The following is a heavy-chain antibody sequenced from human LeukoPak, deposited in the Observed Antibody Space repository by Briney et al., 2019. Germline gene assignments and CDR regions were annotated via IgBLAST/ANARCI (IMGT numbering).Heavy chain of an antibody. J-gene: IGHJ4*02. CDR2: IKQDGSEK. CDR1: GFTFSSYW. D-gene: IGHD2-2*01. V-gene: IGHV3-7*01. CDR3: VRDGGGCSSTSCPPFDY. Sequence: GGSLRLSCAASGFTFSSYWMSWVRQAPGKGLEWVANIKQDGSEKYYVDSVKGRFTISRDNAKNSLYLQMNSLRAEDTAVYYCVRDGGGCSSTSCPPFDYWGQGTLVTVSS.